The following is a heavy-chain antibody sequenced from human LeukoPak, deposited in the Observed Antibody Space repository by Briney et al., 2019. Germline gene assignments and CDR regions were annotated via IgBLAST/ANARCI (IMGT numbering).Heavy chain of an antibody. V-gene: IGHV3-7*01. D-gene: IGHD2-2*01. CDR2: IKQDGSEK. CDR1: VFTFTKYW. J-gene: IGHJ4*02. Sequence: GGSLRLSCAASVFTFTKYWMTWVRQAPGKGLEWVANIKQDGSEKFYVDSVKGRFTISRDDAKNSLDLQINSLGAEDTAVYYCARGLDCRSTSCYLDNWGQGTLVTVSS. CDR3: ARGLDCRSTSCYLDN.